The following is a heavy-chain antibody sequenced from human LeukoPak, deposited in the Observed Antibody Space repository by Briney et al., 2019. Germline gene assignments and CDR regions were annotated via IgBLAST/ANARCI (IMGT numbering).Heavy chain of an antibody. Sequence: GGSLRLSCAASGFTVSSNYMSWVRQAPGKGLEWVSVIYSGGSTYYADSVKGRFTISRDNSKNTLYLQMNSLRAEDTAVYYCAKEGPPAAYFDYWGQGTLVTVSS. D-gene: IGHD6-25*01. V-gene: IGHV3-53*01. CDR2: IYSGGST. J-gene: IGHJ4*02. CDR3: AKEGPPAAYFDY. CDR1: GFTVSSNY.